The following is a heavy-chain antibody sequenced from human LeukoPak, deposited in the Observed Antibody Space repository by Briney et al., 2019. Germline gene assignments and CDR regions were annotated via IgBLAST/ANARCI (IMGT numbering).Heavy chain of an antibody. V-gene: IGHV1-18*01. CDR2: ISTYNGKT. CDR3: ARDGGVITPYSDF. J-gene: IGHJ4*02. Sequence: GASVKVSCKASGYSFISYGISWVRQAPGQGLEWMGWISTYNGKTNYAQKLQGRVTMTTDTFTSTAYMELRSLRSDDTAVYYCARDGGVITPYSDFWGQGPLVTVSS. D-gene: IGHD3-16*02. CDR1: GYSFISYG.